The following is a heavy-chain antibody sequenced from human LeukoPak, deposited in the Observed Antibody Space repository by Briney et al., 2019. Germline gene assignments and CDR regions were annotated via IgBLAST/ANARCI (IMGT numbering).Heavy chain of an antibody. CDR2: IYYTGTT. CDR1: GGSISGSGYY. J-gene: IGHJ4*02. CDR3: ARHHYSFRGFDY. V-gene: IGHV4-39*01. Sequence: SETLSLTYTVSGGSISGSGYYWAWIRQPPEKGLEWIGSIYYTGTTYFNPSLKSRITISIDTSKNQFSLKLSSVTAADTAVYYCARHHYSFRGFDYWGQGTLVTVSS. D-gene: IGHD4-11*01.